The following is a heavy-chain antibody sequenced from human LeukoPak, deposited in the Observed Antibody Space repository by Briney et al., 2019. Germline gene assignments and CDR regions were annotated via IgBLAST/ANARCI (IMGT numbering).Heavy chain of an antibody. CDR2: IYYSGST. D-gene: IGHD1-26*01. CDR3: ARALKVGANHFDY. CDR1: GGSISSYY. J-gene: IGHJ4*02. Sequence: SETLSLTCTVSGGSISSYYWSWIRQPPGKGLEWIGYIYYSGSTNYNPSLKSRVTISVDTSKNQFSLKLSSVTAADTAVYYCARALKVGANHFDYWGQGTLVTVSS. V-gene: IGHV4-59*01.